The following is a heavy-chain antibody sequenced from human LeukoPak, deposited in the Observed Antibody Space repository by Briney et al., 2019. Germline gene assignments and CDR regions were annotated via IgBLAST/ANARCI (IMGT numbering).Heavy chain of an antibody. CDR2: MNPNSGNT. J-gene: IGHJ4*02. V-gene: IGHV1-8*01. CDR1: GYTFTSYD. Sequence: GASVKVSCKASGYTFTSYDINWVRQATGQGLEWMGWMNPNSGNTGYAQKFQGRVTMTRNTSISTAYMELSSLRSEDTAVYYCAREEYYYDSSGYYYVFDYWGQGTLVTVSS. D-gene: IGHD3-22*01. CDR3: AREEYYYDSSGYYYVFDY.